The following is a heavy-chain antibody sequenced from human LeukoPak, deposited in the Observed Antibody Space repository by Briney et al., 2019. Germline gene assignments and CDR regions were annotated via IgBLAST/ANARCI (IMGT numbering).Heavy chain of an antibody. J-gene: IGHJ4*02. D-gene: IGHD2-15*01. Sequence: SVKVSCKTSGGTFSGYAISWVRQAPGQGLEWMGGIIAILGTPNYAQKFQGRVTIIADESTTTAYMELSSLRSEDTAMYYCARGGSSQSLDYWGQGTLVTVSS. CDR1: GGTFSGYA. V-gene: IGHV1-69*13. CDR2: IIAILGTP. CDR3: ARGGSSQSLDY.